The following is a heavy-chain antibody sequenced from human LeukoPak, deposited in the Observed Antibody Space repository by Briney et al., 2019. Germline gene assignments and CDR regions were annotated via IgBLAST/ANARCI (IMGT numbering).Heavy chain of an antibody. CDR2: IIPIFGTA. V-gene: IGHV1-69*13. J-gene: IGHJ5*02. Sequence: EASVKVSCKASGGTFSSYAISWVRQAPGQGLEWMGGIIPIFGTANYAQKFQGRVTITADESTSTAYMELSSLRSEYTAVYYCARGNGGSYDWFDPWGQGTLVTVSS. CDR1: GGTFSSYA. D-gene: IGHD1-26*01. CDR3: ARGNGGSYDWFDP.